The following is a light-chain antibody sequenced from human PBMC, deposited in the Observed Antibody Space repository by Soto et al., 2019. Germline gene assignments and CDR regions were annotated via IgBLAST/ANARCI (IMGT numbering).Light chain of an antibody. V-gene: IGKV1-39*01. Sequence: DIQMTQSPSSLSASVGDRVTITCRASQSISSYLNWYQQKPGKAPKLLIYAASSLQSGVPSRFSGSGSGTDFTLTISSLQPEDFATYYCQQYNGYPWTFGQGTKVDI. CDR3: QQYNGYPWT. CDR1: QSISSY. J-gene: IGKJ1*01. CDR2: AAS.